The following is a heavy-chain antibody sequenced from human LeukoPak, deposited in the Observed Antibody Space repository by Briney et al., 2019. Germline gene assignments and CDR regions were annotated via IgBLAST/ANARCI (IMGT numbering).Heavy chain of an antibody. CDR2: ISVGGSNT. J-gene: IGHJ4*02. D-gene: IGHD6-19*01. V-gene: IGHV3-48*03. Sequence: GGSLRLSCVPSGPTLSSYEMNSVRQAPGKGLEWVSFISVGGSNTYYADSVKGPFTISRDNAKKSLYLQMNSLRAEDTAVYYCARGGQWLASFDYWGQGTLVAVSS. CDR1: GPTLSSYE. CDR3: ARGGQWLASFDY.